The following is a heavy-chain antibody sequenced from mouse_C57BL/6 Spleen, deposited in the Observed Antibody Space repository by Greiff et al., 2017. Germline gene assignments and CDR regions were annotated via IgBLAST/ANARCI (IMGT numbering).Heavy chain of an antibody. CDR2: IYPGDGDT. V-gene: IGHV1-82*01. D-gene: IGHD2-1*01. CDR3: ARVTDY. Sequence: VQLQESGPELVKPGASVKISCKASGYAFSSSWMNWVKQRPGKGLEWIGRIYPGDGDTNYNGKFKGKATLTADKSSSTAYMQLSSLTSEDSAVYFCARVTDYWGQGTTLTVSS. CDR1: GYAFSSSW. J-gene: IGHJ2*01.